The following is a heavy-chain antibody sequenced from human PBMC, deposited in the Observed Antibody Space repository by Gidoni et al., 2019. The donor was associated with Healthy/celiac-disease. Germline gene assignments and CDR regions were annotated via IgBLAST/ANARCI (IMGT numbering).Heavy chain of an antibody. CDR2: ISWNSVNI. Sequence: EVQLVESGGGLVQPGRSLRLSCAASGFTFDDYDMHWVRQAQGNGLEWVSGISWNSVNIGYADSVKGRFTISRDNAKNSLYLQMSSLGAEDTALYYCAKSSTLVYGMDVWGQGTTVTVSS. D-gene: IGHD6-13*01. J-gene: IGHJ6*02. V-gene: IGHV3-9*01. CDR3: AKSSTLVYGMDV. CDR1: GFTFDDYD.